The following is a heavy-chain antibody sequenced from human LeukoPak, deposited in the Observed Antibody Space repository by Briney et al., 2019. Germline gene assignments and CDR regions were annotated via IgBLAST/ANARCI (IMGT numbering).Heavy chain of an antibody. J-gene: IGHJ4*02. Sequence: GGSLRLSCAASGFTFSSYGMHWVRQAPGKGLEWVAVISYDGSNKYYADSVKGRFTISRDNSKNTLYLQMNSLRAEDTAVYYCAATTLLGYCSGGSCSSFDYWGQGTLVTVSS. CDR3: AATTLLGYCSGGSCSSFDY. CDR2: ISYDGSNK. V-gene: IGHV3-30*03. CDR1: GFTFSSYG. D-gene: IGHD2-15*01.